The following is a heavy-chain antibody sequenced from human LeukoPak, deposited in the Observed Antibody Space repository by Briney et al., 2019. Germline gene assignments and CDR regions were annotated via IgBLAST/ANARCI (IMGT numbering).Heavy chain of an antibody. J-gene: IGHJ4*02. CDR3: AREATTLPSPLGY. V-gene: IGHV1-2*06. CDR2: INPNSSDT. CDR1: GYTFTGYY. Sequence: ASVKVSCRASGYTFTGYYMHWVRQAPGQGLEWMGRINPNSSDTNYAQKFQGRVTMTRDTSITTAYLELSGLRSDDTALFYCAREATTLPSPLGYWGQGTLVTVSS. D-gene: IGHD4-17*01.